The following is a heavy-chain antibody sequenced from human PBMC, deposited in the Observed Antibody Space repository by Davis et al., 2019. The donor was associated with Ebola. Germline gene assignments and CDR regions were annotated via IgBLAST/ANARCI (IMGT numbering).Heavy chain of an antibody. J-gene: IGHJ6*02. CDR1: GFTFSSYA. CDR2: ISYDGSNK. Sequence: GESLKISCAASGFTFSSYAMHWVRQAPGKGLEWVAVISYDGSNKYYADSVKRRFTISRDNSKNTLYLQMNSLRAEDTAVYYCARDKGSSWYQGYYYYYGMDVWGQGTTVTVSS. D-gene: IGHD6-13*01. CDR3: ARDKGSSWYQGYYYYYGMDV. V-gene: IGHV3-30-3*01.